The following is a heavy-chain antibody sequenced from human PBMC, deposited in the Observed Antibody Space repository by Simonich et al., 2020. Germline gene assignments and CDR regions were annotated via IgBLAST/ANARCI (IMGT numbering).Heavy chain of an antibody. CDR3: AREGFSGSYYDY. V-gene: IGHV4-34*01. J-gene: IGHJ4*02. CDR2: INHSGST. CDR1: GGSFSGYY. D-gene: IGHD1-26*01. Sequence: QVQLQQWGAGLLKPSETLSLTCAVYGGSFSGYYWVWIRQPPGKGLEWIGEINHSGSTNYNPSLKSRVTISVDTSKNQFSLKLSSVTAADTAVYYCAREGFSGSYYDYWCQGTLVTVSS.